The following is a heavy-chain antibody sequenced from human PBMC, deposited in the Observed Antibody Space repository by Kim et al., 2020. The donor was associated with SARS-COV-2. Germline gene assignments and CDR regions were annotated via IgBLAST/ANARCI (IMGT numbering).Heavy chain of an antibody. V-gene: IGHV3-11*01. CDR3: ATGRRMLEYIGTAYWFDS. CDR1: GFTFSDYY. Sequence: GGSLRLSCAASGFTFSDYYMSWIRQAPGKGLEWVSYISNSGTNIHYAAAVKGRFTISRDNTQNSLYLQMDSLRAEDTAVYYCATGRRMLEYIGTAYWFDSCGQGTLVTVSA. J-gene: IGHJ5*01. CDR2: ISNSGTNI. D-gene: IGHD3-3*01.